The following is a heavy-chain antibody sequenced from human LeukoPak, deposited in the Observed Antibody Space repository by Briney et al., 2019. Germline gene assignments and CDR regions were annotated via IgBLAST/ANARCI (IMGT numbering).Heavy chain of an antibody. D-gene: IGHD3-10*01. V-gene: IGHV3-21*01. CDR1: GFTFSSYS. CDR2: ISSSSSYI. CDR3: AREGILWFGEPWYFDL. J-gene: IGHJ2*01. Sequence: PVGSLRLSCAASGFTFSSYSMNWVRQAPGKGLEWVSSISSSSSYIYYADSVKGRFTISRDNAKNSLYLQMNSLRAEDTDVYYCAREGILWFGEPWYFDLWGRGTLVTVSS.